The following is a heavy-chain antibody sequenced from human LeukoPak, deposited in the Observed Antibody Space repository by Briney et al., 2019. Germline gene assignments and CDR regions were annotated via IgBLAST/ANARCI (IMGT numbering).Heavy chain of an antibody. CDR3: ATYYCSTTSSYTYFFDY. J-gene: IGHJ4*02. CDR2: INPDNGNT. Sequence: ASVKVSCKASGYPFTRYGISWVRQAPGQGLEWMGWINPDNGNTKYAQKLQGRVTMTTNTSTSTAHMELRSLRSDYTAVYYCATYYCSTTSSYTYFFDYWGQGTLVTVSS. V-gene: IGHV1-18*01. D-gene: IGHD2-2*02. CDR1: GYPFTRYG.